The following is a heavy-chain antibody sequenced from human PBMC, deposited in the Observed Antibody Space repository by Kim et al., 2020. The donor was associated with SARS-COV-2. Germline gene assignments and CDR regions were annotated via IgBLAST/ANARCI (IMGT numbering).Heavy chain of an antibody. CDR1: GFTFSSYS. CDR3: ARGSKMSQFWSGYSTPNFDY. V-gene: IGHV3-21*01. J-gene: IGHJ4*02. D-gene: IGHD3-3*01. CDR2: ISSSSSYI. Sequence: GGSLRLSCAASGFTFSSYSMNWVRQAPGKGLEWVSSISSSSSYIYYADSVKGRFTISRDNAKNSLYLQMNSLRAEDTAVYYCARGSKMSQFWSGYSTPNFDYWGQGTLVTVSS.